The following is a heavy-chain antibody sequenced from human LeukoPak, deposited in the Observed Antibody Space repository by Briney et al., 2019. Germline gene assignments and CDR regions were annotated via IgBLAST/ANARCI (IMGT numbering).Heavy chain of an antibody. CDR2: IYHSGST. Sequence: SETLSLTCTVSGGSISNYYWGWIRQPPGKGLEWIGSIYHSGSTYYNPSLKSRVTISVDTSKNQFSLKLSSVTAADTAVFYCARLPYCSSTSCYSPYYFDYWGQGTLVTVSS. V-gene: IGHV4-38-2*02. J-gene: IGHJ4*02. CDR1: GGSISNYY. CDR3: ARLPYCSSTSCYSPYYFDY. D-gene: IGHD2-2*01.